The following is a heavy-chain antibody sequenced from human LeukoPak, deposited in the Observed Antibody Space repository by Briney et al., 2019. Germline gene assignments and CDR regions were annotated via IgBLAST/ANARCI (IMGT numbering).Heavy chain of an antibody. D-gene: IGHD3-22*01. J-gene: IGHJ2*01. CDR1: GGSLSGHY. V-gene: IGHV4-34*01. CDR3: ASYYYDSSGYYRPYWYFDL. CDR2: INHSGST. Sequence: SETLSLTCAVYGGSLSGHYWSWIRQPPGKGLEWIGEINHSGSTNYKPSLKSRVTLSVDTSKNQFSLKLSSVTAADTAVYYCASYYYDSSGYYRPYWYFDLWGRGTLVTVSS.